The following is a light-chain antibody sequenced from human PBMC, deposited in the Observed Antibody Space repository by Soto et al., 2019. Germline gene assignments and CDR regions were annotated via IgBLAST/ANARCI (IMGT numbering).Light chain of an antibody. CDR2: DVS. Sequence: QSALTQPASVSGSPGQSITISCTGTSSDVGGYNYVSWYQQHPGKAPKLMIYDVSNRPSGVSNRFSGSKSGNTASLTISGLQAEDEADYYFSSYTSSSTLGGVFGTGTKLTVL. J-gene: IGLJ1*01. CDR1: SSDVGGYNY. CDR3: SSYTSSSTLGGV. V-gene: IGLV2-14*01.